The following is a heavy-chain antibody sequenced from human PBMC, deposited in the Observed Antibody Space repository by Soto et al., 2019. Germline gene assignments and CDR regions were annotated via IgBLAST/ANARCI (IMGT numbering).Heavy chain of an antibody. D-gene: IGHD3-22*01. Sequence: PSETLSLTCTVSGDSIRSGNHYWSWIRQPPGKGLEWIGYIYYSGSTYYSPSLKSRVTISVDTSKNQFSLKLSSVTAADTAVYYCARDSDYYDSSGYLTDYYYYYGMDVWGQGTTVTVSS. CDR1: GDSIRSGNHY. CDR2: IYYSGST. J-gene: IGHJ6*02. CDR3: ARDSDYYDSSGYLTDYYYYYGMDV. V-gene: IGHV4-30-4*01.